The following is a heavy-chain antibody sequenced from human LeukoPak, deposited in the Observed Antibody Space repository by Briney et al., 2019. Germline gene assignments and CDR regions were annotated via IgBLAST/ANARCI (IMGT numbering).Heavy chain of an antibody. J-gene: IGHJ4*02. CDR1: GGTFSSYA. D-gene: IGHD5-18*01. CDR3: ARGGYSYGAYYFDY. CDR2: IIPIFGTA. V-gene: IGHV1-69*05. Sequence: GSAVKVSCKASGGTFSSYAISWVRQAPGQGLVWVGRIIPIFGTANYAQKFQGRVTITTDESTSTAYMELSSLRSEDTAVYYCARGGYSYGAYYFDYWGQGTLVTVSS.